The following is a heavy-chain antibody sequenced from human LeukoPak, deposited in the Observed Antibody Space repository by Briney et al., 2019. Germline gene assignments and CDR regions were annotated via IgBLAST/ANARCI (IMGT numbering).Heavy chain of an antibody. D-gene: IGHD6-6*01. CDR3: AKRLYSSSSYYFDY. V-gene: IGHV3-23*01. CDR2: ISSSGGST. J-gene: IGHJ4*02. CDR1: GFTFSSYA. Sequence: GGSLRLSCAASGFTFSSYAMSWVRQAPGKGLEWVSAISSSGGSTYYADSVKGRFTISRDNSKNTLYLQMNSLRAEDTAVYYCAKRLYSSSSYYFDYWGQGTLVTVSS.